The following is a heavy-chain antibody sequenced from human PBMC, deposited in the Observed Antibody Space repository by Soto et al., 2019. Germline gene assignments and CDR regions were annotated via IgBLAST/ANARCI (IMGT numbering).Heavy chain of an antibody. CDR2: ISGRGDST. J-gene: IGHJ4*02. CDR3: AKTWFGELAHFEY. D-gene: IGHD3-10*01. CDR1: RFTFSSYA. Sequence: GGSLRLSCAASRFTFSSYAMNWVRQAPGKGLEWVSAISGRGDSTYYADSGKGRFTISRDNSKNTLYLQMNSLRAEDTAVYYCAKTWFGELAHFEYWGQGTLVTGSS. V-gene: IGHV3-23*01.